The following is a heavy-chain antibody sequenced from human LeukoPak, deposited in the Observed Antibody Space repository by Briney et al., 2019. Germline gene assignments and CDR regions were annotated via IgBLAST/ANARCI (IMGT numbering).Heavy chain of an antibody. CDR2: ISAYNGNT. CDR1: GYTLTELS. D-gene: IGHD6-19*01. CDR3: ARDRSSGWYVYNWFDP. J-gene: IGHJ5*02. V-gene: IGHV1-18*01. Sequence: APVKVSCKVSGYTLTELSMHWVRQAPGQGLEWMGWISAYNGNTNYAQKPQGRVTMTTDTSTSTAYMELRSLRSDDTAVYYCARDRSSGWYVYNWFDPWGQGTLVTVSS.